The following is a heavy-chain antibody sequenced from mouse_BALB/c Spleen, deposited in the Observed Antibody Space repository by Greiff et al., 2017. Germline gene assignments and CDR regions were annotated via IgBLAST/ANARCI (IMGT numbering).Heavy chain of an antibody. D-gene: IGHD1-2*01. CDR1: GYAFSSYW. V-gene: IGHV1-80*01. CDR2: IYPGDGDT. CDR3: ASGYYGSDYFDY. J-gene: IGHJ2*01. Sequence: VKLVESGAELVRPGSSVKISCKASGYAFSSYWMNWVKQRPGQGLEWIGQIYPGDGDTNYNGKFKGKATLTADKSSSTAYMQLSSLTSEDSAVYFCASGYYGSDYFDYWGQGTTRTVSS.